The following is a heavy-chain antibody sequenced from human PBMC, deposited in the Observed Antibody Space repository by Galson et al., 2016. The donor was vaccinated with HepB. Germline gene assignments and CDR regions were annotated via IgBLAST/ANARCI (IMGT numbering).Heavy chain of an antibody. CDR2: INPSGGST. J-gene: IGHJ5*02. V-gene: IGHV1-46*01. CDR1: GYIFTDYY. CDR3: ATDGDGLTSGDWFDP. Sequence: SVKVSCKASGYIFTDYYMHWVRQAPGQGLERMGVINPSGGSTTYAQKFQGRVTMTRDTSTSTVYMELSSLRSADTAVYYCATDGDGLTSGDWFDPWGQGTLVTVSS. D-gene: IGHD3-9*01.